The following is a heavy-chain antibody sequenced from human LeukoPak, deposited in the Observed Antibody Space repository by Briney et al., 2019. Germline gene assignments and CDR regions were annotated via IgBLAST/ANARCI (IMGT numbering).Heavy chain of an antibody. CDR2: IIPIFGTA. CDR3: AREGVVVPAVTGYYFDY. CDR1: GGTFSSYA. J-gene: IGHJ4*02. Sequence: GASVKVPCKASGGTFSSYAISWVRQAPGQGLEWMGGIIPIFGTANYAQKFQDRVTITADESTSTAYMELSRLRSEDTAVYYCAREGVVVPAVTGYYFDYWGQGTLVTVSS. V-gene: IGHV1-69*13. D-gene: IGHD2-2*01.